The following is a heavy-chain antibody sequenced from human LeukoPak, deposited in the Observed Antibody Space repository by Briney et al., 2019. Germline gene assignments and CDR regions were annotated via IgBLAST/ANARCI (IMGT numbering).Heavy chain of an antibody. Sequence: ASVKVSCKASGYTFTSYYMHWVRQAPGQGLEWMGIINPSGGGTSYAQKFQGRVTMTRDTSTSTVYMELSSLRSEDTAVYYCARVAVAGVFDYWGQGTLVTVSS. CDR2: INPSGGGT. CDR1: GYTFTSYY. V-gene: IGHV1-46*01. J-gene: IGHJ4*02. D-gene: IGHD6-19*01. CDR3: ARVAVAGVFDY.